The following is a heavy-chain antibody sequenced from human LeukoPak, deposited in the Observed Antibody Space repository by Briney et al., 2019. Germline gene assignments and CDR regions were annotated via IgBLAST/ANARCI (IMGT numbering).Heavy chain of an antibody. D-gene: IGHD6-19*01. CDR1: GFTFRSHE. V-gene: IGHV3-48*03. CDR3: ARASYNSDWYFEQ. CDR2: ISTSGSII. Sequence: PGGALRLSCAVSGFTFRSHEMNWVRQAPGKGLEWISYISTSGSIIYYADAVKGRFTISRDNASNSLFLQMGSLKVEGTAVYYCARASYNSDWYFEQWGQGTLGTVPS. J-gene: IGHJ4*02.